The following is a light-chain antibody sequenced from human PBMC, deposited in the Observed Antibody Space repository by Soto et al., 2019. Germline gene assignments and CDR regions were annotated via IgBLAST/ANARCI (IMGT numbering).Light chain of an antibody. V-gene: IGKV3-15*01. CDR3: QQYNNWAKT. CDR1: QSVSSN. CDR2: GAS. J-gene: IGKJ1*01. Sequence: EIVMTQSPATLSVSPGERATLSCRASQSVSSNLAWYQQNPGQAPRLLIYGASTRATGIPARFSGSGYGTEFTLTISSLQSEDFAVYYCQQYNNWAKTFGQGTKVEIK.